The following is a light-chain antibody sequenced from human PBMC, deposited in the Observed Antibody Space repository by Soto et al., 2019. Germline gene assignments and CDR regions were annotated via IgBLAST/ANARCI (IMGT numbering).Light chain of an antibody. Sequence: QSALTQTASVSGSPGQSITISCTGTSSDVGRYNFVSWYQQHPGKVPKVMIYEVTKRPSGVSNRFSGSKSGNTAFLTISGLQVEDEADYYCCSDAGSGVYVFGTGTKLTVL. CDR1: SSDVGRYNF. CDR3: CSDAGSGVYV. J-gene: IGLJ1*01. CDR2: EVT. V-gene: IGLV2-23*02.